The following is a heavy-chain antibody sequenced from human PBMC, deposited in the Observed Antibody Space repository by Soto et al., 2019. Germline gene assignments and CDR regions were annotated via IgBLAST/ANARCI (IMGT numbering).Heavy chain of an antibody. CDR2: ISSGGSYI. D-gene: IGHD1-26*01. J-gene: IGHJ5*02. Sequence: EVQVVESGGGLVQPGGSLRLSCSFTFSMYSMSWVRQAPGTGLGWVAAISSGGSYIKYADSVKGRFTISRDNAKNSVYLQMNRLRVDDTAVYFCTRDQGGSNDSWFDPWGQATLVTVSS. CDR1: FTFSMYS. V-gene: IGHV3-21*01. CDR3: TRDQGGSNDSWFDP.